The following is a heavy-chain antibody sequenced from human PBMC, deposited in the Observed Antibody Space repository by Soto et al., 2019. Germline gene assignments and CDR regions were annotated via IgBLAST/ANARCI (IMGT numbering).Heavy chain of an antibody. Sequence: SVKVSCKASGGTFSSYAISWVRQAPGQGLEWMGGIIPIFGTANYAQKFQDRVTITADESTSTAYMELSSLRSEDTAVYYCARDGKVVVVVAATSDYYYGMDVWGQGTTVTVSS. CDR1: GGTFSSYA. V-gene: IGHV1-69*13. CDR3: ARDGKVVVVVAATSDYYYGMDV. D-gene: IGHD2-15*01. J-gene: IGHJ6*02. CDR2: IIPIFGTA.